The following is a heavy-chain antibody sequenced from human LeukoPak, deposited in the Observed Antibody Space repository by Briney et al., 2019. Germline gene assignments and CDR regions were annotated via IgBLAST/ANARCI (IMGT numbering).Heavy chain of an antibody. CDR2: IYPGDSDT. Sequence: GESLQISCKGSGYSFTSYWIGWVRQMPGKGLEWMGIIYPGDSDTRYSPSFQGQVTISADKSISIAYPQWSSLKASDTAMYYCARLGFGSKDYRYGMDVWGQGTTVTVSS. V-gene: IGHV5-51*01. J-gene: IGHJ6*02. CDR3: ARLGFGSKDYRYGMDV. D-gene: IGHD3-10*01. CDR1: GYSFTSYW.